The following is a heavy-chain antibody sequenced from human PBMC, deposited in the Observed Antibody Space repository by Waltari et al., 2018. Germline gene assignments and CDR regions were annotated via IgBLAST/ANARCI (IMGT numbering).Heavy chain of an antibody. J-gene: IGHJ4*02. CDR1: GGPLSSGSYY. V-gene: IGHV4-31*03. Sequence: QVQLQESGPGLLTPSQTLSLPCLVYGGPLSSGSYYWSWIRQHPGKALEWIGYSHHSGGTLYNPSLESRATIRVDTSKNQLSLRLNSVSAADTAVYYCARQLNPRAPYFDLWGQGALVTVAS. CDR3: ARQLNPRAPYFDL. CDR2: SHHSGGT.